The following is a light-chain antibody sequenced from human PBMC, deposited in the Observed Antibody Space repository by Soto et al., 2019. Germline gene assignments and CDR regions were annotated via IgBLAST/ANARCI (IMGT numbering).Light chain of an antibody. V-gene: IGKV3-11*01. CDR1: QSVSRF. CDR3: QQRSKWPLT. CDR2: DAS. Sequence: EIVLTQAPTTLSLSPGEGATLSCRASQSVSRFLAWFQQKPGQAPRLHIYDASNRATGIPARFSGSGSGTVFTLTISSLEPEDVAVYYCQQRSKWPLTVGPGTKVDMK. J-gene: IGKJ3*01.